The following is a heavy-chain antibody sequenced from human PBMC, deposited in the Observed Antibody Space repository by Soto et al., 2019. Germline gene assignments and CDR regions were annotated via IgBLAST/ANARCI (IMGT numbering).Heavy chain of an antibody. CDR1: GFDASVNY. V-gene: IGHV3-66*01. Sequence: EVQLVESGGTLVQPGGSLRLSCAASGFDASVNYMTWVRQALGKGLEWVSAINAGGSTFSADSVKGRFTISRDNSKNTLYLQMNSLRVEDTAMYYCVRENYYYGMDVWGQGTAVTVSS. CDR3: VRENYYYGMDV. CDR2: INAGGST. J-gene: IGHJ6*02.